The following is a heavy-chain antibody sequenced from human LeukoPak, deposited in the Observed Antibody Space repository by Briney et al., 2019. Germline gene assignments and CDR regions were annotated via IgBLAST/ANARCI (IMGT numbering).Heavy chain of an antibody. J-gene: IGHJ4*02. D-gene: IGHD3-10*01. Sequence: SETLSLTCTVSGGSISSSSYYWGWIRQPPGKGLEWIGEINHSGSTNYNPSLKSRVTISVDTSKNQFSLKLSSVTAADTAVYYCARLEIYYYGSGSLDYWGQGTLVTVSS. V-gene: IGHV4-39*07. CDR1: GGSISSSSYY. CDR2: INHSGST. CDR3: ARLEIYYYGSGSLDY.